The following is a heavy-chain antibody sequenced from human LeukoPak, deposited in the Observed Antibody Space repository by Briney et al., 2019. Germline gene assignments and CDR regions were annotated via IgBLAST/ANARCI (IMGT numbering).Heavy chain of an antibody. D-gene: IGHD6-13*01. J-gene: IGHJ4*02. CDR1: GYTFSNFR. CDR3: NSWDIDD. Sequence: GGSLRLSCADSGYTFSNFRMKWVRQAPGKGPEWVSYISSNSDTIYYADFVQGRFAISRDNAQNSLHLQMNSLRAEDTAVYYCNSWDIDDWGQGTLVTVSP. V-gene: IGHV3-48*04. CDR2: ISSNSDTI.